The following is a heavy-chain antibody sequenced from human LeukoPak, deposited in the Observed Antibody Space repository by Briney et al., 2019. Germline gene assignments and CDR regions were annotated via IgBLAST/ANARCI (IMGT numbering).Heavy chain of an antibody. V-gene: IGHV1-46*01. CDR2: ISPSGGST. D-gene: IGHD3-22*01. CDR3: ARIFVRGYYDSSGYPDY. Sequence: ASVKVSCKASGYTFTSYYMHWVRQAPGQGLEWMGLISPSGGSTSYAQKFQDRVTITRDMSTSTVYMELSSLRSEDTAVYYCARIFVRGYYDSSGYPDYGGQGTLVTVSS. J-gene: IGHJ4*02. CDR1: GYTFTSYY.